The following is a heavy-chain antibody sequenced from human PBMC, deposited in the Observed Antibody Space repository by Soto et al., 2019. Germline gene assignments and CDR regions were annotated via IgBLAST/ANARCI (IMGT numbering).Heavy chain of an antibody. J-gene: IGHJ3*02. CDR1: GLTFSAYG. Sequence: QARLVESGGGVVQPGRSLRLSCEASGLTFSAYGMPWVRQAPGKGLEWVATISYDGSKKYFGDSVKGRFTISRDNSKSTLYLEMNSLRTEDTAAYYCAKASHCNKGRCSLGLIGDRALDIWGQGTMVTVSS. CDR2: ISYDGSKK. D-gene: IGHD2-8*01. V-gene: IGHV3-30*18. CDR3: AKASHCNKGRCSLGLIGDRALDI.